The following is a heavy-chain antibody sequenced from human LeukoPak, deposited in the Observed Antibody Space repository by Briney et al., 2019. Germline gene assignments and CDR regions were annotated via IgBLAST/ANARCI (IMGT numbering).Heavy chain of an antibody. CDR1: GFTFSSYM. Sequence: PGGSLRLSCAASGFTFSSYMMNWVRQAPGEGLEWVSSINSGSTYTYYTESVKGRFTVSRDNAKNSLFLQMNSLRAEDTAIYYCARSLTTLTYEGYWGQGTLVTASS. CDR2: INSGSTYT. V-gene: IGHV3-21*01. CDR3: ARSLTTLTYEGY. J-gene: IGHJ4*02. D-gene: IGHD1-1*01.